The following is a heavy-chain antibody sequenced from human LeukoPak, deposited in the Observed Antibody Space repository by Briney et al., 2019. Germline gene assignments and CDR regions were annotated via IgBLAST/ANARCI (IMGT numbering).Heavy chain of an antibody. J-gene: IGHJ4*02. CDR2: IGTTISDK. CDR3: AKRVAAAGRTYYFDY. Sequence: GGSLRLSCAASGFTFSTSAMSWVRQAPGKGLEWVSVIGTTISDKYYADSGKGRFTISRDNSKNTVYLQLNSLRVEDTAVYYCAKRVAAAGRTYYFDYGGQGTVVIVSS. V-gene: IGHV3-23*01. CDR1: GFTFSTSA. D-gene: IGHD6-13*01.